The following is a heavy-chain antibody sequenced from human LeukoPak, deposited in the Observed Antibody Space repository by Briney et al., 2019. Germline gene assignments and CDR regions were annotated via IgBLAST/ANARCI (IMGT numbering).Heavy chain of an antibody. CDR1: GFSFSNYG. D-gene: IGHD5-24*01. CDR2: ISDDENNK. V-gene: IGHV3-30*14. Sequence: GRSLRLSCAASGFSFSNYGMHWVRQAPGKGLEWVAVISDDENNKYYSDSVKGRFTISRDNSKNTLYLQMNSLRAEDTAVYYCATRDGYMSYWGQGTLVTVSS. CDR3: ATRDGYMSY. J-gene: IGHJ4*02.